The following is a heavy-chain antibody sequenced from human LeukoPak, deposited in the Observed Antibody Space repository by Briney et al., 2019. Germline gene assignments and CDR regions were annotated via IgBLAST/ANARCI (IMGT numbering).Heavy chain of an antibody. CDR3: ARVPRYYYDSSGYLDY. CDR1: GFTFSRNS. Sequence: GGSLRLSCVASGFTFSRNSMNWVRQAPGKGLEWVAVISYDGSNKYYADSVKGRFTISRDNSKNTLYLQMNSLRAEDTAVYYCARVPRYYYDSSGYLDYWGQGTLVTVSS. D-gene: IGHD3-22*01. J-gene: IGHJ4*02. CDR2: ISYDGSNK. V-gene: IGHV3-30*03.